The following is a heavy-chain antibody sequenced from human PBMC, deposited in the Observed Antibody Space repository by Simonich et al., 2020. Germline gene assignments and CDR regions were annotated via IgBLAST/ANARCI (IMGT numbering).Heavy chain of an antibody. J-gene: IGHJ4*02. V-gene: IGHV4-38-2*01. CDR3: ARVDNWNYFDY. CDR2: LYHSGST. CDR1: GYSISSGYY. Sequence: QVQLQESGPGLVKPSETLSLTCAVSGYSISSGYYWGWIRQPHGKGLEWIGSLYHSGSTYDNPSLKRRVTISVDTSKNQFSLKLSSVTAADTAVYYCARVDNWNYFDYWGQGTLVTVSS. D-gene: IGHD1-20*01.